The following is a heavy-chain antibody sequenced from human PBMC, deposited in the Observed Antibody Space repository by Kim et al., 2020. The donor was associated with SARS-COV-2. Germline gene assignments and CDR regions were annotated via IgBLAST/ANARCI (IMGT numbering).Heavy chain of an antibody. CDR3: ASSLLYDILTGYYRNAFDI. V-gene: IGHV3-53*01. Sequence: RFTISRDNSKNTLYLQMNSLRAEDTAVYYCASSLLYDILTGYYRNAFDIWGQGTMVTVSS. D-gene: IGHD3-9*01. J-gene: IGHJ3*02.